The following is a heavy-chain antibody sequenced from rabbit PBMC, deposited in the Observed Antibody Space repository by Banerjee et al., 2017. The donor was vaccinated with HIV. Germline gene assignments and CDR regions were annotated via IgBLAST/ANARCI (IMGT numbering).Heavy chain of an antibody. CDR1: GFSFSSSYY. Sequence: QEQLVESGGGLVQPEGSLTLTCTASGFSFSSSYYMCWVRQAPGKGLEWIGYIDPTVDSTYYASWVNGRFTISSHNAQNTLYLQLNSLTAADTATYFCARDPIYSYDDVGDYYFSLWGPGTLVTVS. D-gene: IGHD2-1*01. J-gene: IGHJ4*01. V-gene: IGHV1S47*01. CDR2: IDPTVDST. CDR3: ARDPIYSYDDVGDYYFSL.